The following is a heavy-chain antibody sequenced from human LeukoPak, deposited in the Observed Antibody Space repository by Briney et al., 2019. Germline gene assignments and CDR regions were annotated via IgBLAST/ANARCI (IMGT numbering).Heavy chain of an antibody. CDR2: IYYSGST. Sequence: PSETLSLTCTVSGGSISSYYWSWIRQPPGKGLEWIGYIYYSGSTNYNPSLTSRVTISVDTSKNQFSLKLSSVTAADTAVYYCASYEPYRLVAFDIWGQGTMVTVSS. V-gene: IGHV4-59*01. CDR1: GGSISSYY. D-gene: IGHD1-14*01. J-gene: IGHJ3*02. CDR3: ASYEPYRLVAFDI.